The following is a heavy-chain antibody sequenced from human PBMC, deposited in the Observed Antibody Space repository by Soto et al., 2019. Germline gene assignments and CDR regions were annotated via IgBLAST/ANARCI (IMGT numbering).Heavy chain of an antibody. CDR3: AKDDGYSSSWYVDY. CDR1: GFTFSSYG. Sequence: PGGSLRLSCAASGFTFSSYGMSWVRQAPGKGLEWVAVISYDGSNKYYADSVKGRFTISRDNSKNTLYLQMNSLRAEDTAVYYCAKDDGYSSSWYVDYWAQGTLVTVSS. J-gene: IGHJ4*02. V-gene: IGHV3-30*18. CDR2: ISYDGSNK. D-gene: IGHD6-13*01.